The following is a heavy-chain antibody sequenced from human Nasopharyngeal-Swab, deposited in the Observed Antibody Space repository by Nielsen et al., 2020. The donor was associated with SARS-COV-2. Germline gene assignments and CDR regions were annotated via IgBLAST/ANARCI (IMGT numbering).Heavy chain of an antibody. D-gene: IGHD5-24*01. CDR2: IYHGGST. J-gene: IGHJ4*02. Sequence: GGSLRLSCAASGLSVSSNYMSWVRQAPGKGLEWVSIIYHGGSTYYADSVKGRFTISRDSSWNTLYLQMNSLTAEDTAVYYCARVLDGYNGFDYWGQGTLVTVSS. V-gene: IGHV3-53*01. CDR1: GLSVSSNY. CDR3: ARVLDGYNGFDY.